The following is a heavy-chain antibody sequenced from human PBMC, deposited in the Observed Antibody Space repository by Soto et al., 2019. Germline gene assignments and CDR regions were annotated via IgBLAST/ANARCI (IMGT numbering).Heavy chain of an antibody. J-gene: IGHJ3*02. D-gene: IGHD1-20*01. CDR3: AREAAVGSITGTYGGAFDI. CDR2: IIPIFGTA. Sequence: QVQLVQSGAEVKKPGSSVKVSCKASGGTFSSYAISWVRQAPGQGLEWMGGIIPIFGTANYAQKFQGRVTITADESTSTAYMELSSLRSEDTAVYYCAREAAVGSITGTYGGAFDIWGQGTMVTVSS. V-gene: IGHV1-69*01. CDR1: GGTFSSYA.